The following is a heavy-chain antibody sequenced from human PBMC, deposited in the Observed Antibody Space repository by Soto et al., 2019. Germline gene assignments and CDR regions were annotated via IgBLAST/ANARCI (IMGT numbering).Heavy chain of an antibody. Sequence: QVHLVESGGGVVQPGRSLRLSCAASGFTFSSFGMHWVRQTPGKGLEWVAVIWYDGSNKYYVDSVKGRFTLSRDNSKNTLYLQMNSLRAEDTAVYYCARDDGSYVAEYFQHWGQGTLVTVSS. CDR1: GFTFSSFG. CDR3: ARDDGSYVAEYFQH. D-gene: IGHD1-26*01. V-gene: IGHV3-33*01. CDR2: IWYDGSNK. J-gene: IGHJ1*01.